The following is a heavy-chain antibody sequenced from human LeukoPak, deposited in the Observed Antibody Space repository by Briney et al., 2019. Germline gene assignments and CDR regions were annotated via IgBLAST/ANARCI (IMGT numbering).Heavy chain of an antibody. CDR1: GYTLTELS. V-gene: IGHV1-24*01. J-gene: IGHJ5*02. CDR3: ATATFYDSSGPNWFDP. Sequence: ASVKVSCKVSGYTLTELSMHWVRQAPGKGLEWMGGSDPEDGETIYAQKFQGRVTMTEDTSTDTAYMELSSLRSEDTAVYYCATATFYDSSGPNWFDPWGQGTLVTVSS. D-gene: IGHD3-22*01. CDR2: SDPEDGET.